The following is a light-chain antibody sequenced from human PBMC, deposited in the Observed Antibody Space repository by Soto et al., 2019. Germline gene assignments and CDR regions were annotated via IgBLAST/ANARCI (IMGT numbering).Light chain of an antibody. CDR3: QHYNDWPQT. CDR2: GAS. CDR1: QSVSTN. V-gene: IGKV3-15*01. Sequence: EIVRTQSPGTLSLSPGERATLSCRASQSVSTNLAWYQQIPGQAPRLLIYGASTRATGIPARFSGSGSGTEFTLAISSLQSEDFAVYYCQHYNDWPQTFGLGTKVEIK. J-gene: IGKJ1*01.